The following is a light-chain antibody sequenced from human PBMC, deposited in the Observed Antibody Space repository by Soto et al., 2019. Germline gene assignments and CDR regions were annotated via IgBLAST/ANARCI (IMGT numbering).Light chain of an antibody. CDR1: QSVSSSY. Sequence: EIVLTQSPGALSLSPGERATLSCGASQSVSSSYLAWYQQKPGQAPRLLIYGSSTKATRIPDRFSGSGSGTDFTLTISRLEPEYFAVYYCQQYGSSPRTFGQGTKVEIK. CDR3: QQYGSSPRT. V-gene: IGKV3-20*01. J-gene: IGKJ1*01. CDR2: GSS.